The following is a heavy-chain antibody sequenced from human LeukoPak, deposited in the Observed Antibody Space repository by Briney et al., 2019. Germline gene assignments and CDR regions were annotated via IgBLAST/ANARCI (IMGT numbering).Heavy chain of an antibody. Sequence: GGSLRLSCAASGFTVSDNYMTWVRQAPGKGLEWVSSIYNTGATHYAESVKGRFTISRDNSKNTLFLQMNSLRAEDVAVYYCARIEWERLGRAFDIWGQGTMVTVSS. CDR3: ARIEWERLGRAFDI. D-gene: IGHD1-26*01. V-gene: IGHV3-53*01. J-gene: IGHJ3*02. CDR1: GFTVSDNY. CDR2: IYNTGAT.